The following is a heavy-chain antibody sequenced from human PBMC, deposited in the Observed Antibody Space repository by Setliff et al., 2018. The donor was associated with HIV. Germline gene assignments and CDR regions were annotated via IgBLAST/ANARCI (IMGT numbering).Heavy chain of an antibody. J-gene: IGHJ6*03. V-gene: IGHV1-18*01. CDR1: GYTFTSNG. Sequence: ASVKVSCKSSGYTFTSNGISWVRQAPGQGLEWMGWISSYNGYTKYAQKVQDRVTMTKDTSTSTAYMELRSLRSDDTAVYYCARGLYYYYYYMDVWGKGTTVTVSS. CDR2: ISSYNGYT. CDR3: ARGLYYYYYYMDV.